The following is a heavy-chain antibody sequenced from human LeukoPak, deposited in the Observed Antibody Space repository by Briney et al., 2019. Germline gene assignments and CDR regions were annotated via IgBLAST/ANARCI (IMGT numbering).Heavy chain of an antibody. CDR3: ARDLGQYYDTSDNWFDP. J-gene: IGHJ5*02. Sequence: GGSLRLSCAASGFTFSGYTLNWVRQAPGKGLEWVSSISSSSIYIYYADSVKGRFTISRDNAKNTLNLQMNSLRAEDTAVYYCARDLGQYYDTSDNWFDPWGQGTLVTVSS. CDR2: ISSSSIYI. V-gene: IGHV3-21*01. D-gene: IGHD3-22*01. CDR1: GFTFSGYT.